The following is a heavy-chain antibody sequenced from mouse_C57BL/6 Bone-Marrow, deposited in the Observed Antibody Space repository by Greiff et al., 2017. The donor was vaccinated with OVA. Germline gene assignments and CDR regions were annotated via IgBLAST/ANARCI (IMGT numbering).Heavy chain of an antibody. CDR3: ARRRNLWSFAY. Sequence: EVKLVESGGGLVKPGGSLKLSCAASGFTFSDYGMHWVRQAPEKGLEWVAYISSGSSTIYYADTVKGRFTISRDNAKNTLFLQMTSLRSEDTAMDYCARRRNLWSFAYWGQGTLVTFSA. CDR1: GFTFSDYG. D-gene: IGHD1-1*02. J-gene: IGHJ3*01. CDR2: ISSGSSTI. V-gene: IGHV5-17*01.